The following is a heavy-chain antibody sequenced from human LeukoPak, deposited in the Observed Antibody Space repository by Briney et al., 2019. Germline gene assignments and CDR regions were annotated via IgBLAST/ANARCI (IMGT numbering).Heavy chain of an antibody. CDR3: AKDRSGSYSQGLDY. V-gene: IGHV3-9*01. CDR2: ISWNSGSI. CDR1: GFTFDDYA. J-gene: IGHJ4*02. D-gene: IGHD1-26*01. Sequence: PGRSLRLSCAASGFTFDDYAMHWVRQAPGKGLEWVSGISWNSGSIGYADSVKGRFTISRDNSKSTLYLQMNSLRAEDTAVYYCAKDRSGSYSQGLDYWGQGTLVTVSS.